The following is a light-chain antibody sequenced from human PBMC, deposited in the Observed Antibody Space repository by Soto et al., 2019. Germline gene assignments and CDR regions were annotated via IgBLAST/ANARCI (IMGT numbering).Light chain of an antibody. V-gene: IGLV2-14*01. J-gene: IGLJ1*01. CDR3: SAFTGTTYV. CDR2: DVS. CDR1: SSDVGGNKY. Sequence: HSVLTQPASVSGSPGQSSTIFCNGSSSDVGGNKYVSWYQQYPGKAPKLMICDVSNRPSGVSNRFSGSKSGNTASLTISGLQAEDEADYYCSAFTGTTYVFGTGTKVTVL.